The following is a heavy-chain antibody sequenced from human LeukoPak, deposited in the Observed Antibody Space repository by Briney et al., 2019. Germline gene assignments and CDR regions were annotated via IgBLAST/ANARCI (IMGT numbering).Heavy chain of an antibody. CDR3: ARGTYYYDSSGFDY. D-gene: IGHD3-22*01. J-gene: IGHJ4*02. CDR1: GGTFSSYA. CDR2: LIPIFGTA. Sequence: SVKVSCKASGGTFSSYAISWVRQAPGQGLEWMGGLIPIFGTANYAQKFQGRVTITTDESTRTAYMELSSLRSEDTAVYYCARGTYYYDSSGFDYWGQGTLATVSS. V-gene: IGHV1-69*05.